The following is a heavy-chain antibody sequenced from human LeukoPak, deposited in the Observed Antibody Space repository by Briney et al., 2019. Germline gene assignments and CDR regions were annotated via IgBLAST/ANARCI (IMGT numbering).Heavy chain of an antibody. CDR2: ISSSISTI. D-gene: IGHD7-27*01. Sequence: GGSLRLSCAASGFTFSSYSMNWVRQAPGKGLEWVSYISSSISTIYYADSVKGRFTISRDNAKNSLYLQMNSLRDEDTAVYYCATDHSNWGSDDYWGQGTLVTVSS. CDR3: ATDHSNWGSDDY. V-gene: IGHV3-48*02. J-gene: IGHJ4*02. CDR1: GFTFSSYS.